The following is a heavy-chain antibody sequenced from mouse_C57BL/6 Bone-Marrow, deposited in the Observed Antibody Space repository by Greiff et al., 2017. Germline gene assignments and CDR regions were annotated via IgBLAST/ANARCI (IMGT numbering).Heavy chain of an antibody. CDR2: IDPHSGGT. Sequence: QVQLQQPGAELVKPGASVKLSCKASGYTFTSYWMHWVKQRPGRGLEWIGRIDPHSGGTKYNEKFKSKATLTVDKPSSTAYMQLSSLTSEDSAVYYCAREGVWYAMDYWGQGTSVTVSS. J-gene: IGHJ4*01. CDR3: AREGVWYAMDY. CDR1: GYTFTSYW. V-gene: IGHV1-72*01.